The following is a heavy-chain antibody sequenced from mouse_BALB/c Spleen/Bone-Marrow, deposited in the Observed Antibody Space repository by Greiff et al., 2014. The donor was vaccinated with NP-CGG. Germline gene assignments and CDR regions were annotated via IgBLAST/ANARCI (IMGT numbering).Heavy chain of an antibody. CDR3: ASSGTLGGMDY. D-gene: IGHD3-3*01. CDR1: GFTFSSFG. V-gene: IGHV5-17*02. Sequence: EVQGVESGGGLVQPGGSRKLSCAASGFTFSSFGMHWVRQAPEKGLEWVAYISSGSSIIHYADTMKGRFTISRDNPKNTLFLQMTRLRSEDTAMYYCASSGTLGGMDYWGQGASVPVSS. J-gene: IGHJ4*01. CDR2: ISSGSSII.